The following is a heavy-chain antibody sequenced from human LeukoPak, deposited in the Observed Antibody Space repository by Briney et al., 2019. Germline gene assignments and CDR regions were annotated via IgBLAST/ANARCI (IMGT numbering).Heavy chain of an antibody. J-gene: IGHJ4*02. Sequence: ASVKVSCKASGYTFTGYYMHWVRQAPGQGLEWMGWINPNSGGTNYAQKFQGRVTMTRDTSISTAYMELSRLRSDDTAVYYCARGLVVVAGDSFDYWGQGTLVTVSS. CDR2: INPNSGGT. CDR1: GYTFTGYY. D-gene: IGHD2-15*01. CDR3: ARGLVVVAGDSFDY. V-gene: IGHV1-2*02.